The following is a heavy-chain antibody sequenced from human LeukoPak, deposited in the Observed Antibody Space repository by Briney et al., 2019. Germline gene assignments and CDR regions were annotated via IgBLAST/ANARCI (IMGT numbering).Heavy chain of an antibody. D-gene: IGHD4-17*01. CDR3: ARDLTTVTTANGGLYYFDY. J-gene: IGHJ4*02. Sequence: ASVKVSCKASGYTFTSYGISWVRQAPGQGLEWMGWISAYNGNTNYAQKLQGRVTMTTDTSTSTAYMELRSLRSDDTAVYYCARDLTTVTTANGGLYYFDYWGQGTLVTVSS. CDR2: ISAYNGNT. V-gene: IGHV1-18*01. CDR1: GYTFTSYG.